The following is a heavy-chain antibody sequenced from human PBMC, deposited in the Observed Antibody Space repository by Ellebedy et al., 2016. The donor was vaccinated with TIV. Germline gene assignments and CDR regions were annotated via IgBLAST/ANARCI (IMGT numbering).Heavy chain of an antibody. D-gene: IGHD6-13*01. CDR1: GFSFSSYS. V-gene: IGHV3-48*02. CDR3: ARWSSNIGFEY. Sequence: GESLKISCAASGFSFSSYSMNWVRQAPGKGLECVSYISSSSTTIDYSDSVKGRFTISRDDAKNLVFLQMNSVGDEDTAVYYCARWSSNIGFEYWGQGTLVTVSS. J-gene: IGHJ4*02. CDR2: ISSSSTTI.